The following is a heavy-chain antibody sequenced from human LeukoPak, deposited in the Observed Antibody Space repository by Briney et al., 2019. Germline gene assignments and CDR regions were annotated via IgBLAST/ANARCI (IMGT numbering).Heavy chain of an antibody. D-gene: IGHD6-13*01. Sequence: GASVKVSCKASGYTFTGYYMHWVRQAPGQGLEWMGWINPNSGGTNYAQKFQGRVTMTRDTSISTAYMELSRLRTEDTAVYYFARGGSSWRIRSFDYGGQGTLVTVSS. J-gene: IGHJ4*02. CDR3: ARGGSSWRIRSFDY. CDR1: GYTFTGYY. CDR2: INPNSGGT. V-gene: IGHV1-2*02.